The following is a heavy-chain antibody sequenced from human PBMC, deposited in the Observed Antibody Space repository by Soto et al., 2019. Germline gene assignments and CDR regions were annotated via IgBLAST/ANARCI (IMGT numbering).Heavy chain of an antibody. CDR2: ISAYNGNT. J-gene: IGHJ3*02. CDR1: WFTFSSYG. V-gene: IGHV1-18*01. CDR3: AIGFRTTGTHDAFDI. Sequence: APVKGSCKASWFTFSSYGISWGRQAPGQGLEWMGWISAYNGNTNYAQKLQGRVTMTTDTSTSTAYMELRSPRSDDTAVYYCAIGFRTTGTHDAFDIWGQGTMVTVSS. D-gene: IGHD1-1*01.